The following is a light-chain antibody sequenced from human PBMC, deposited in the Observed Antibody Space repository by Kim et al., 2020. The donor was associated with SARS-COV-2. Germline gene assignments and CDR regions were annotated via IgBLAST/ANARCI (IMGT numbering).Light chain of an antibody. CDR2: WAS. J-gene: IGKJ5*01. V-gene: IGKV4-1*01. CDR3: QQYYGTPIT. Sequence: ATSNCKSSQPLLYRSNNENYLAWYQQKPGQPPKLLIHWASTRESGVPARFRGSGSGTDFSLTISSLQAEDVAVYYCQQYYGTPITFGQGTRLEIK. CDR1: QPLLYRSNNENY.